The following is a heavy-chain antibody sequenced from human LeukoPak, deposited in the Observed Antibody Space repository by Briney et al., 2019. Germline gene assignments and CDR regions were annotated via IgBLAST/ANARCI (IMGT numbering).Heavy chain of an antibody. CDR2: MQSTGNS. D-gene: IGHD3-16*01. CDR1: GDSISTYH. J-gene: IGHJ4*02. V-gene: IGHV4-59*01. Sequence: SETVSLTCSVSGDSISTYHWNWIRKPPGKGLEWIGYMQSTGNSKYNPSLRSRVNMFVDTSKNQAALILSSVTAADTAVHYCARDKQHSYGRYFDHWGQGALVTVSS. CDR3: ARDKQHSYGRYFDH.